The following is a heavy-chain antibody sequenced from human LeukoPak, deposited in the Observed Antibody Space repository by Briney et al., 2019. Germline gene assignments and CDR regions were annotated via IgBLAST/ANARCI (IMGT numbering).Heavy chain of an antibody. CDR3: ARGYHSSSWFDY. J-gene: IGHJ4*02. V-gene: IGHV1-8*01. CDR2: MNPNSGNT. D-gene: IGHD6-13*01. Sequence: ASVKVSCKASGYTFTSYDINWVRQATGQGLEWMGWMNPNSGNTGYAQKFQGRVTMTRNTSISTAYMELSSLGSEDTAVYYCARGYHSSSWFDYWGQGTLVTVSS. CDR1: GYTFTSYD.